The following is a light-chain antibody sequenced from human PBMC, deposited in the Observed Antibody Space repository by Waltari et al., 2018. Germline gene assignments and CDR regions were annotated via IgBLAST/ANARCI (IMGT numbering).Light chain of an antibody. J-gene: IGKJ4*01. CDR2: GAS. CDR1: QDVSTW. V-gene: IGKV1-12*01. Sequence: DIQMTQSPSSVSASVGDRVTISCRASQDVSTWLAWYHQKPGKVPNLLIYGASSLQSGVPSRFSGSGSGTEFTLTINGLQPEDFATYYCQQTDSFPLTFGGGTKVEIK. CDR3: QQTDSFPLT.